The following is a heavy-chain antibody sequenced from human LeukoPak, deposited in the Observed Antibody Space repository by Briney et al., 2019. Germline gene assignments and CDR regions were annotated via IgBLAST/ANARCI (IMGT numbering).Heavy chain of an antibody. CDR2: ISAYNGNT. CDR1: GYTFTSYG. J-gene: IGHJ4*02. V-gene: IGHV1-18*03. D-gene: IGHD3-9*01. CDR3: ARGVGHLRYFDWGAVPYFDY. Sequence: ASVKVSCKASGYTFTSYGISWVRQAPGQGLEWMGWISAYNGNTNYAQKLQGRVTMTTDTSASTAYMELSSLRSEDMAVYYCARGVGHLRYFDWGAVPYFDYWGQGTLVTVSS.